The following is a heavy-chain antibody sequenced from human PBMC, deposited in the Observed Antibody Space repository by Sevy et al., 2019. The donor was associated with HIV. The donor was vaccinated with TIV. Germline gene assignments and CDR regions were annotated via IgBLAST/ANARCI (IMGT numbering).Heavy chain of an antibody. J-gene: IGHJ4*02. CDR1: GFTFSNYA. CDR3: ARKSTSYSHFDY. CDR2: ISGGGGT. V-gene: IGHV3-23*01. D-gene: IGHD1-26*01. Sequence: GGSLRLSCAASGFTFSNYAMSWVRQAPGKGLEWVSAISGGGGTYYADSVKGRFTISRDNAKNSLYLQMNSLRAGDTAVYYCARKSTSYSHFDYWGQGTLVTVSS.